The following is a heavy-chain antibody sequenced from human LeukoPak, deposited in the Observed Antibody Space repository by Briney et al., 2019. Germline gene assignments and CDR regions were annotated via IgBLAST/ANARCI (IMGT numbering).Heavy chain of an antibody. CDR1: GFTFSSYG. V-gene: IGHV3-23*01. CDR3: AKHRSFYGNSAVDS. Sequence: GGSLRLSCAASGFTFSSYGMSWVRQAPGKGLEWVSPISGSGGTTYYADSVKGRFTISRDNSKNTLYLQMNSLRAEDTAAYYCAKHRSFYGNSAVDSWGQGTLVTVSS. J-gene: IGHJ4*02. CDR2: ISGSGGTT. D-gene: IGHD4-23*01.